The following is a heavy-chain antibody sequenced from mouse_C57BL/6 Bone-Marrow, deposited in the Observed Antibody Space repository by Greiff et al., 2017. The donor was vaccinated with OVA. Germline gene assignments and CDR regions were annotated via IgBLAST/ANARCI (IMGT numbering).Heavy chain of an antibody. V-gene: IGHV1-42*01. J-gene: IGHJ3*01. CDR1: GYSFTGYY. CDR3: ARTRLRLFAY. D-gene: IGHD1-1*01. CDR2: INPSTGGN. Sequence: VQLQQSGPELVKPGASVKISCKASGYSFTGYYMNWVKQSPEKSLEWIGEINPSTGGNTYNQKFKAKATLTVDKSSSSAYMQLQSLTSEDSAVYYCARTRLRLFAYWGQGTLVTVSA.